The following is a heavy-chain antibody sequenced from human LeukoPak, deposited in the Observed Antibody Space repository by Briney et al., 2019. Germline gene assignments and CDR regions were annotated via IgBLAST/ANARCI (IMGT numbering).Heavy chain of an antibody. CDR1: GFTFSDYW. CDR2: IKEDGSEK. D-gene: IGHD2-21*01. J-gene: IGHJ6*01. Sequence: PAGSLRLSCAASGFTFSDYWMSWVRQAPGKGLEWVSDIKEDGSEKYYVDSVKGRFTISRDNAKNSLYLQMNSLRVEDTALYYCVCHVVLSVGYHYGLGVWGQGTTVTVSS. CDR3: VCHVVLSVGYHYGLGV. V-gene: IGHV3-7*02.